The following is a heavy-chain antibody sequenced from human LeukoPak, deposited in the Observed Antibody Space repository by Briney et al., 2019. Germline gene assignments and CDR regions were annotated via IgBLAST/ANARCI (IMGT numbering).Heavy chain of an antibody. D-gene: IGHD2/OR15-2a*01. CDR2: MYYSGTT. CDR3: ARRLSTRSYYLDD. Sequence: PSETLSLTCTVSGVSISSSNHYWGWIRQPPGKGLEWIGSMYYSGTTYYNPSLKSRVTMSVDTSKNQFSLKLNSATAADTAVYYCARRLSTRSYYLDDWGQGTLVTVSS. CDR1: GVSISSSNHY. V-gene: IGHV4-39*01. J-gene: IGHJ4*02.